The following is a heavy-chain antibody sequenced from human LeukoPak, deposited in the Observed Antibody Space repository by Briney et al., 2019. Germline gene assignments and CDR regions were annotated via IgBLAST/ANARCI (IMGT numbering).Heavy chain of an antibody. CDR1: GFTFSSYD. D-gene: IGHD3-3*01. CDR3: ARGGDEWLYCFDY. CDR2: IGTAGDT. V-gene: IGHV3-13*01. J-gene: IGHJ4*02. Sequence: GGSLRLSCAASGFTFSSYDMHWVRQATGKGLEWVSAIGTAGDTYYPGSVKGRFTISRENAKNSLYLQMNSLRAGDTAVYYCARGGDEWLYCFDYWGQGTLVTVSS.